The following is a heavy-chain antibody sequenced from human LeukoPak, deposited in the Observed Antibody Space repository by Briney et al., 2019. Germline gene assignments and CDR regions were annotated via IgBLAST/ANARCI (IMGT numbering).Heavy chain of an antibody. Sequence: ASVKVSCKASGYTFTDYLINWVRQAPGQGLEWVGSISTKNGYTKLAQKFQGRVAMSKDTSANTIYMDLKSLTFDDTAVYYCARTSHYVDIAATIPYGIYYFDYWGQGTLVTVSS. J-gene: IGHJ4*02. CDR2: ISTKNGYT. CDR3: ARTSHYVDIAATIPYGIYYFDY. CDR1: GYTFTDYL. D-gene: IGHD5-12*01. V-gene: IGHV1-18*01.